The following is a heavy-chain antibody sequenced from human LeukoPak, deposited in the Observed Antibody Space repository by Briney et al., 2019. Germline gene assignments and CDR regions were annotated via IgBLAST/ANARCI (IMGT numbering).Heavy chain of an antibody. D-gene: IGHD1-26*01. CDR2: ISSSSSYI. V-gene: IGHV3-21*01. CDR3: ARVQRELLTYYYMDV. Sequence: GGSLRLSCAASGFTFSIYSMNWVRQAPGKGLEWVSSISSSSSYIYYADSVKGRFTISRDNAKNSLYLQMNSLRAEDTAVYYCARVQRELLTYYYMDVWGKGTTVTVSS. CDR1: GFTFSIYS. J-gene: IGHJ6*03.